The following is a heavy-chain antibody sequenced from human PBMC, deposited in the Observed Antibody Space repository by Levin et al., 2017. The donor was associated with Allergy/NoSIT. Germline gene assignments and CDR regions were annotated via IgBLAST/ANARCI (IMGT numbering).Heavy chain of an antibody. CDR2: ISPNNGHT. V-gene: IGHV1-18*01. CDR1: GYTFRVYG. J-gene: IGHJ3*02. Sequence: PGESLKISCKASGYTFRVYGIIWVRQAPGEGLEWLGWISPNNGHTKVSHKVQGRVTMTTDASTTTAYLDIRSLSSDDTAVYYYARDLGTGWYDNAFEIWGQGTLVSVSS. D-gene: IGHD6-19*01. CDR3: ARDLGTGWYDNAFEI.